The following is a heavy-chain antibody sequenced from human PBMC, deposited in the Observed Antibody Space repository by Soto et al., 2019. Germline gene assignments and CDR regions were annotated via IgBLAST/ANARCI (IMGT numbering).Heavy chain of an antibody. Sequence: PGGSLRLSCVASGYTFSIYAMSWVRQAPGKGLEWVSAISNSGGDTYYADSVKGRFTISRDNSKNTLYLHMSSLRAEDTATYYCAKDLRLRLNYYYGMDVWGQGTTVTVS. V-gene: IGHV3-23*01. CDR2: ISNSGGDT. J-gene: IGHJ6*02. D-gene: IGHD5-12*01. CDR1: GYTFSIYA. CDR3: AKDLRLRLNYYYGMDV.